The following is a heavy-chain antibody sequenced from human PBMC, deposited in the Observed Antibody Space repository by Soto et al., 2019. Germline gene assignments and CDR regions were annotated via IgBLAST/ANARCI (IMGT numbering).Heavy chain of an antibody. CDR1: GYTFTSYY. V-gene: IGHV1-46*03. CDR2: INPSGGST. CDR3: AKALVVVGSNDAFDI. J-gene: IGHJ3*02. Sequence: ASVKVSCKASGYTFTSYYMHWVRQAPGQGLEWMGIINPSGGSTSYAQKFQGRVTMTRDTSTSTAYMELSSLRSEDTAVYYCAKALVVVGSNDAFDIWGQGTMVTVSS. D-gene: IGHD2-15*01.